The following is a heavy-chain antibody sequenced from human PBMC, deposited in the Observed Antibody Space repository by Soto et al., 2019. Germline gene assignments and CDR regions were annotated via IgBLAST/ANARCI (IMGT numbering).Heavy chain of an antibody. J-gene: IGHJ6*02. Sequence: QVQLVQSGAEVKKPGASVKVSCKASGYTFTSYAMHWVRQAPGQRLEWMGWINDGNGNTKYSQKCQGRVTTTRDTSARTAYMALSSLRSEDTAVYYCASLRHSPSYYYYYGMDVWGQGTTVTVSS. V-gene: IGHV1-3*01. D-gene: IGHD5-18*01. CDR1: GYTFTSYA. CDR3: ASLRHSPSYYYYYGMDV. CDR2: INDGNGNT.